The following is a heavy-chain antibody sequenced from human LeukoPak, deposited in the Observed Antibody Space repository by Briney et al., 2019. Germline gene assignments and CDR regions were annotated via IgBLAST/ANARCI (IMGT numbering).Heavy chain of an antibody. Sequence: GASVKVSRKASGYTFTSYDINWVRQATGQGLEWMGWMNPNSGNTGYAQKFQGRVTITRNTSISTAYMELSSLRSEDTAVYYCARGREYCSSTSCYAFDIWGQGTMVTVSS. V-gene: IGHV1-8*03. CDR2: MNPNSGNT. CDR1: GYTFTSYD. CDR3: ARGREYCSSTSCYAFDI. J-gene: IGHJ3*02. D-gene: IGHD2-2*01.